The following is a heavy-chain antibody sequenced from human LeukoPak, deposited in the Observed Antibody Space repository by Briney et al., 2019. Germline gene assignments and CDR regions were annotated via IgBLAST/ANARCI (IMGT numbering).Heavy chain of an antibody. CDR2: IYHSGST. CDR1: GGSISSGGYY. D-gene: IGHD1-26*01. J-gene: IGHJ4*02. V-gene: IGHV4-30-2*01. Sequence: PSETLSLTCTVSGGSISSGGYYWSWIRQPPGKGLEWIGYIYHSGSTNYNPSLKSRVTISVDKSKNQFSLKLSSVTAADTAVYYCARQLGVGPFDYWGQGTLVTVSS. CDR3: ARQLGVGPFDY.